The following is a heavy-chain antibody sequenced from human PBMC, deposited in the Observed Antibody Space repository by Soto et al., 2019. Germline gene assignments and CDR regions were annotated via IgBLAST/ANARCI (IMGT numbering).Heavy chain of an antibody. Sequence: PSETLSLTCAVYGGSFSGYYWSWIRQPPGKGLEWIGEINHSGSTNYNPSLKGRVTISVDTSKNQFSLKLSSVTAADTAVYYCARARGRNWNYPSYYYYGMDVWGQGTTVTVSS. V-gene: IGHV4-34*01. CDR2: INHSGST. CDR1: GGSFSGYY. J-gene: IGHJ6*02. CDR3: ARARGRNWNYPSYYYYGMDV. D-gene: IGHD1-7*01.